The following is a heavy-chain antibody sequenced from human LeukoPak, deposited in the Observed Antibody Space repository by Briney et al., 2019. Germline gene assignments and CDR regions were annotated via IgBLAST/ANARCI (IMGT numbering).Heavy chain of an antibody. D-gene: IGHD2-15*01. CDR1: GGSISSGGYY. J-gene: IGHJ5*02. CDR2: IYYSGST. V-gene: IGHV4-31*03. CDR3: ARVLGANVVAAGVWFDP. Sequence: SETLSLTCTVSGGSISSGGYYWSWIRQHPGKGLEWIGYIYYSGSTYYNPSLKSRVTLSVDTSKNQFSLKLSSVTAADTAVYYCARVLGANVVAAGVWFDPWGQGTLVTVSS.